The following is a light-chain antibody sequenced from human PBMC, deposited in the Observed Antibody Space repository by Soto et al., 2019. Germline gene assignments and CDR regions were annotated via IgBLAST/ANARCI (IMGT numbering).Light chain of an antibody. V-gene: IGKV3-20*01. Sequence: EIVLTQSPGTLSLSPGERATLSCRASQSVSSSYLAWYQQKHGQAPRLLIYGASSRAAGIPDRFSGSGSGTDFTLTIIRAEPDDFAVYYYQQYSNSPPMYALGQGTKVVIK. J-gene: IGKJ2*01. CDR1: QSVSSSY. CDR2: GAS. CDR3: QQYSNSPPMYA.